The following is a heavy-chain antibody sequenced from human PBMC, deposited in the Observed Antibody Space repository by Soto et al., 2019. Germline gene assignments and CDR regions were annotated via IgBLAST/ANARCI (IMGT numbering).Heavy chain of an antibody. J-gene: IGHJ4*02. CDR1: GFTFSSYG. CDR3: AKGAVETAMFFDY. V-gene: IGHV3-30*18. CDR2: ISYDGSNK. D-gene: IGHD5-18*01. Sequence: SLRLSCAASGFTFSSYGMHWVRQAPGKGLEWVAVISYDGSNKYYADSVKGRFTISRDNSKNTLYLQMNSLRAEDTAVYYCAKGAVETAMFFDYWGQGTLVTVSS.